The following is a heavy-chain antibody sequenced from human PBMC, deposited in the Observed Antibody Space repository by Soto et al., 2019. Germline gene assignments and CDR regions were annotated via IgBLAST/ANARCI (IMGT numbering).Heavy chain of an antibody. D-gene: IGHD6-13*01. J-gene: IGHJ6*02. CDR1: GFTFSSYG. CDR3: AKDRSSSWFPYYYYYGMDV. CDR2: ISYDGSNK. Sequence: GPLRLSCAASGFTFSSYGMHWVRQAPGKGLEWVAVISYDGSNKYYADSVKGRFTISRDNSKNTLYLQMNSLRAEDTAVYYCAKDRSSSWFPYYYYYGMDVWGQGTTVTVSS. V-gene: IGHV3-30*18.